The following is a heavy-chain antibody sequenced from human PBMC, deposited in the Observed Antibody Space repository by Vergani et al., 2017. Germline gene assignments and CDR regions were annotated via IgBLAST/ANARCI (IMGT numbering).Heavy chain of an antibody. V-gene: IGHV5-51*01. CDR3: AGLWEVRGGEHYCYCGMDV. Sequence: EVQLVQSGAEVKKPGESLKISCKGSGYSFTSYWIGWVRQMPGKGLEWMGIIYPGDSDTRYSPSFQGQVTISADKSISPAYLQWGSLKASDTAMYYCAGLWEVRGGEHYCYCGMDVWGQGRTVTVSS. D-gene: IGHD3-10*01. CDR2: IYPGDSDT. CDR1: GYSFTSYW. J-gene: IGHJ6*02.